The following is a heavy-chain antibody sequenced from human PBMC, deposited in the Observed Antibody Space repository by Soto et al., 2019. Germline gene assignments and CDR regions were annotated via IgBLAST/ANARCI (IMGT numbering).Heavy chain of an antibody. CDR3: ARRYGRNFDY. D-gene: IGHD1-20*01. CDR1: GDTISTGGYT. Sequence: SETLSLTCDVSGDTISTGGYTWAWIRQPPGKALEWIGYIYYSGSTNYNHSLKNQVTISVDTSKNQFSLKLSFVTAADTAVYYCARRYGRNFDYWGQGTLVTVSS. CDR2: IYYSGST. V-gene: IGHV4-61*08. J-gene: IGHJ4*02.